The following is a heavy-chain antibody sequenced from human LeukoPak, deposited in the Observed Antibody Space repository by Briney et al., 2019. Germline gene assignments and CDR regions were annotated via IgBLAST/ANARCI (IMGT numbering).Heavy chain of an antibody. V-gene: IGHV3-48*03. CDR1: GFTFSSYE. J-gene: IGHJ4*02. CDR2: ISSSGTNV. CDR3: ARVPHYGFWSGDSPEY. Sequence: GGSLRLSCAASGFTFSSYEMNWVRQAPGKGLEWVSYISSSGTNVYYAYSVKGRFTISRDNAKNSLYLQMNSLRADDTAVYYCARVPHYGFWSGDSPEYWGQGTPVTVSS. D-gene: IGHD3-3*01.